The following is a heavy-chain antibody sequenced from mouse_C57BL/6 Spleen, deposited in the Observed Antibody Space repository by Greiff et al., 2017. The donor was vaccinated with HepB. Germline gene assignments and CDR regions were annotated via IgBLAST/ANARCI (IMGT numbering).Heavy chain of an antibody. D-gene: IGHD2-5*01. V-gene: IGHV1-22*01. Sequence: EVKLLESGPELVKPGASVKMSCKASGYTFTDYNMHWVKQSHGKSLEWIGYINPNNGGTSYNQKFKGKATLTVNKSSSTAYMELRSLTSEDSAVYYCARSGRSNYVGAMDYWGQGTSVTVSS. J-gene: IGHJ4*01. CDR1: GYTFTDYN. CDR3: ARSGRSNYVGAMDY. CDR2: INPNNGGT.